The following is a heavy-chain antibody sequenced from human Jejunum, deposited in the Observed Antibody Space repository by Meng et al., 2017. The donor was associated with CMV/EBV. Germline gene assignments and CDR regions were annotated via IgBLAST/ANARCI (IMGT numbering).Heavy chain of an antibody. CDR2: IIAIFKTP. CDR3: ARGFLNGYQPFDY. J-gene: IGHJ4*02. V-gene: IGHV1-69*01. D-gene: IGHD5-24*01. Sequence: QVILLQSGPEVKEPGSSMKVSCKSSGGSVNNYAFNWVRQAPGQGLEWMGGIIAIFKTPNYAQKFQGRLTITADESTGTSYMELTSLTSEDTAVYYCARGFLNGYQPFDYWGQGTLVTVSS. CDR1: GGSVNNYA.